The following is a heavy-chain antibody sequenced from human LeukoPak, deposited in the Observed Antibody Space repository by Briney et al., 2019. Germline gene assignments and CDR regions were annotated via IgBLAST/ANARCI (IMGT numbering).Heavy chain of an antibody. CDR1: GFTFSSYG. J-gene: IGHJ4*02. CDR3: ARELTGRSEYYFDY. D-gene: IGHD3-9*01. V-gene: IGHV3-30*03. Sequence: GGSLRLSCAASGFTFSSYGMHWVRQAPGKGLEWVAVISYDGSNKYYADSVKGRFTISRDNSKNTLYLQMNSLRAEDTAVYYCARELTGRSEYYFDYWGQGTLVTVSS. CDR2: ISYDGSNK.